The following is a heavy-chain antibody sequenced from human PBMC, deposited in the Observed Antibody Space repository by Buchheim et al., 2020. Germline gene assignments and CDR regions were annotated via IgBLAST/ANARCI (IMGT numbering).Heavy chain of an antibody. V-gene: IGHV3-48*03. CDR2: ISSSGSTI. J-gene: IGHJ5*02. CDR3: AREGEMATITA. D-gene: IGHD5-24*01. CDR1: GFTFSSYE. Sequence: EVQLVESGGGLVQPGGSLRLSCAASGFTFSSYEMNWVRQAPGKGLEWVSYISSSGSTIYYADSVKGRFTIYRANAKNSLSLQMNSLRAEDTAVYYCAREGEMATITAWGQGTL.